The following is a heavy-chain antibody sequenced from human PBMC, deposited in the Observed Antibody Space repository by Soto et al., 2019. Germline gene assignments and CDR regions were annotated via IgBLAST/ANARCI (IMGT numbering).Heavy chain of an antibody. CDR1: GGSISSYY. J-gene: IGHJ3*02. V-gene: IGHV4-59*01. Sequence: SETLSLTCTVSGGSISSYYWSWIRQPPGKGLEWIGYIYYSGSTNYNPSLKSRVTISVDTSKNQFSLKLSSVTAADTAVYYCARSLDFGGIQLWSDAFDIWGQGTMVTV. CDR3: ARSLDFGGIQLWSDAFDI. D-gene: IGHD5-18*01. CDR2: IYYSGST.